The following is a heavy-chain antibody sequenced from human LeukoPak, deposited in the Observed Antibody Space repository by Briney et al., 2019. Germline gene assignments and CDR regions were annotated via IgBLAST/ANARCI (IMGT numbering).Heavy chain of an antibody. D-gene: IGHD5-18*01. CDR3: AKDLPRRGYSYGHNWFDP. Sequence: GGSLRLSCAASGFTVSSNYMSWVRQAPGKGLEWVSAISGSGGSTYYADSVKGRFTISRDNSKNTLYLQMNSLRAEDTAVYYCAKDLPRRGYSYGHNWFDPWGQGTLVTVSS. CDR2: ISGSGGST. V-gene: IGHV3-23*01. CDR1: GFTVSSNY. J-gene: IGHJ5*02.